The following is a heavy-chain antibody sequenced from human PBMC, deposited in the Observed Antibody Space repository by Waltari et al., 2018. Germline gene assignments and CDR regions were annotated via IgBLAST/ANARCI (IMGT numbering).Heavy chain of an antibody. J-gene: IGHJ4*02. Sequence: QVQLVQSGAEVKKPEASVTVSCKAYGYTFSTYGITWVRQAPGQGLEWMGCISSHNVNTNDAQKFQGRVTMTRDTSTSTAYWERRSLRSDDTAVYYCATLDFTYDSGYWGQGTLVTVSS. D-gene: IGHD3-10*01. CDR1: GYTFSTYG. CDR2: ISSHNVNT. CDR3: ATLDFTYDSGY. V-gene: IGHV1-18*01.